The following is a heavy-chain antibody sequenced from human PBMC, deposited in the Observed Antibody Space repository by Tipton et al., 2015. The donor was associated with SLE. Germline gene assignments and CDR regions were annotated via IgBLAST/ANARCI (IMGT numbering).Heavy chain of an antibody. CDR1: GGSISSSSYH. CDR2: IYYSGSP. Sequence: TLSLTCTVSGGSISSSSYHWGWIRQPPGKGLEWIGSIYYSGSPYYNPSLKSRVTISVDTSKNQFSLKLSSVTAADTAVHYCARDFISSTWNGEAFDIWGQGTMVTVSS. D-gene: IGHD6-13*01. J-gene: IGHJ3*02. CDR3: ARDFISSTWNGEAFDI. V-gene: IGHV4-39*07.